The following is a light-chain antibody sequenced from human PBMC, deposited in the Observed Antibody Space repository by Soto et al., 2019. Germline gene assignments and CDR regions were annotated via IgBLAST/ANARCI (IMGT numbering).Light chain of an antibody. CDR3: SSYTSSSTLV. CDR1: SSDVGGYNY. Sequence: QSALTQPASVSGSPGQSITISCTGTSSDVGGYNYVSWYHQHPGKAPKLMIYDVGDRPSGVSNRFSGSKSGNTASLTISGLQAEDEADYYCSSYTSSSTLVFGGGTKVTVL. J-gene: IGLJ3*02. CDR2: DVG. V-gene: IGLV2-14*03.